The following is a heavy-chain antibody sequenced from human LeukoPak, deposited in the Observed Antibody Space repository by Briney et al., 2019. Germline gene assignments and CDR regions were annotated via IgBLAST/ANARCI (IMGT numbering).Heavy chain of an antibody. Sequence: GASVKVSCKASGYTFTSYGISWVRQAPGQGLEWMGWISAYNGNTNYAQKLQGRVTMTTDTSTSTAYMELRSLRSDDTAVYYCARYNNPDEGRRGWYRGYYYYGMDVWGQGTTVTVSS. D-gene: IGHD6-19*01. J-gene: IGHJ6*02. CDR2: ISAYNGNT. CDR1: GYTFTSYG. V-gene: IGHV1-18*01. CDR3: ARYNNPDEGRRGWYRGYYYYGMDV.